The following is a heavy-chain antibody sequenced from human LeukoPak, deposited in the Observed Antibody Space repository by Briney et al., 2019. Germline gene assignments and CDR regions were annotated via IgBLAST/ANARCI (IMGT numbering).Heavy chain of an antibody. D-gene: IGHD6-19*01. J-gene: IGHJ4*02. CDR1: GGSISSGGYY. Sequence: SETLSLTCTVSGGSISSGGYYWRWIRQHPGKGLEWIGYIYYNGSTYYNPSLKSRVTISVDTSKNQFSLKLSSVTAAGTAVYYCARDSRSVAGTFDYWGQGTLVTVSS. CDR2: IYYNGST. V-gene: IGHV4-31*03. CDR3: ARDSRSVAGTFDY.